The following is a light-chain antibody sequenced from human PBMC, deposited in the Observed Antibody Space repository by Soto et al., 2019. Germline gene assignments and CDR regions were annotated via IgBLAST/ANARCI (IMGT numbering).Light chain of an antibody. V-gene: IGLV1-51*01. CDR2: GND. CDR1: SSDIGNNF. CDR3: GAWDSSLSAQYV. J-gene: IGLJ1*01. Sequence: QSVLTRPASVSGAAGPRVTLSCSGNSSDIGNNFVSWYQQFPGTAPRVLIYGNDKRPSGIPDRFSAFTSATSATLVITGLQTVDEAEYYCGAWDSSLSAQYVFGTGTKVTVL.